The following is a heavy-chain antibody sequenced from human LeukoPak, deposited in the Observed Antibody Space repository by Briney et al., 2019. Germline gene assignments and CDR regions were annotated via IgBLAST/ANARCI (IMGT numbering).Heavy chain of an antibody. Sequence: SETLSLTCVVSGGSISSFYWSWIRQPPGKALEWIGYIYSSGSTSYNPSLKSRVTISVDTSKNQFSLRLSSVTAADTAVYYCARKGVAAGLDYWGQGTPVTVSS. J-gene: IGHJ4*02. D-gene: IGHD6-13*01. CDR3: ARKGVAAGLDY. CDR1: GGSISSFY. CDR2: IYSSGST. V-gene: IGHV4-59*01.